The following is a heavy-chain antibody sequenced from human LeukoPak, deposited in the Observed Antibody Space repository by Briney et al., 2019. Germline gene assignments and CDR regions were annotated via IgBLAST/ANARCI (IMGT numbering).Heavy chain of an antibody. Sequence: GGSLRLSCGAPGFSFSSYWMHWVRQAPGKGLMWVSRVNNDGSSTTYADSVEGRFTISRDNARNTLYLQMNSLRAEDTAVYYCARSSYPYYFDYWGQGTLVTVSS. CDR1: GFSFSSYW. V-gene: IGHV3-74*01. D-gene: IGHD6-19*01. CDR2: VNNDGSST. CDR3: ARSSYPYYFDY. J-gene: IGHJ4*02.